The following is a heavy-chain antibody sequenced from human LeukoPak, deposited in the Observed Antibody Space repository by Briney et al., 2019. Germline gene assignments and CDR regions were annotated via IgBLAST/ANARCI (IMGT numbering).Heavy chain of an antibody. Sequence: SETLSLTCTVSGDSMYTNTNYWGWIRQPPGKGLEWIGSIAYSGTTYYTPSLKSRVTISVDTSNNQFFLHLNSVTAADTAVYFCARDYCSGGACYSLNDFDIWGQGTMVTVSS. J-gene: IGHJ3*02. D-gene: IGHD2-15*01. CDR1: GDSMYTNTNY. V-gene: IGHV4-39*07. CDR3: ARDYCSGGACYSLNDFDI. CDR2: IAYSGTT.